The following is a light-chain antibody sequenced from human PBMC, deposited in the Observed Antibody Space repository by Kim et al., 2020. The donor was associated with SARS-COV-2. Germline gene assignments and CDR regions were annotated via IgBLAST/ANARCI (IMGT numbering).Light chain of an antibody. Sequence: SYELTQPPSVSVSPGQTATITCSGNKLEDKYTCWYQQKTGQSPVLVIYQDTKRPSGIPERFSGSKSGNTATLTISGTQAMDEADYYCQAWDSITVVFGGGTQLTVL. CDR3: QAWDSITVV. CDR2: QDT. J-gene: IGLJ2*01. CDR1: KLEDKY. V-gene: IGLV3-1*01.